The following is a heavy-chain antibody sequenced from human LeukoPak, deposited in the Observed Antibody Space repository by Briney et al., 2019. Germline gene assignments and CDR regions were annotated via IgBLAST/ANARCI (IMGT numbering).Heavy chain of an antibody. CDR3: SRLGYCSSTSCHGFDI. CDR2: IRTKVNSYAT. V-gene: IGHV3-73*01. J-gene: IGHJ3*02. D-gene: IGHD2-2*01. Sequence: GGSLRLSXAASGFTFSGSAMHWVRHASGKGLEWVGRIRTKVNSYATAYAASVTGRYTISRDDSKNTAYLEMNSLKSEDTAVYYCSRLGYCSSTSCHGFDIWGQGTMITVSS. CDR1: GFTFSGSA.